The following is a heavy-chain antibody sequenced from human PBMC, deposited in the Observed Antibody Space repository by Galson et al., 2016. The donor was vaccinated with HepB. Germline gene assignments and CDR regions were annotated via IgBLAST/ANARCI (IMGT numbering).Heavy chain of an antibody. CDR2: IYLSGNT. V-gene: IGHV4-38-2*01. CDR3: TGDRIMVRGVMIDY. CDR1: GYSISNGYY. Sequence: SETLSLTCAVSGYSISNGYYWGWIRQPPGKGLEWIGTIYLSGNTYYNPSLKSRVTISVDTSKNQFSLTLTSVTAADTAVYYCTGDRIMVRGVMIDYWGLGTLVTVSS. D-gene: IGHD3-10*01. J-gene: IGHJ4*02.